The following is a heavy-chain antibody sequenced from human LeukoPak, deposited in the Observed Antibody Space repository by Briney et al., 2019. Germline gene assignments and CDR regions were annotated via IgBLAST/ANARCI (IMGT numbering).Heavy chain of an antibody. V-gene: IGHV1-69*05. CDR3: AAVSYYDSSGYSYHDAFDI. CDR2: IIPIFGTA. CDR1: GGTFSSYA. Sequence: VASVKVSCKASGGTFSSYAISWVRQAPGQGLEWMGRIIPIFGTANYAQKFQERVTITRDMSTSTAYMELSSLRSEDTAVYYCAAVSYYDSSGYSYHDAFDIWGQGTMVTVSS. J-gene: IGHJ3*02. D-gene: IGHD3-22*01.